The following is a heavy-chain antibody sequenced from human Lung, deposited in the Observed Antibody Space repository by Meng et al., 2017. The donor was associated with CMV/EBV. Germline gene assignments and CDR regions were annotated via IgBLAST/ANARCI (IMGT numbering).Heavy chain of an antibody. CDR3: ARAPIPYYGMDV. CDR1: GFTFSSYA. V-gene: IGHV3-23*01. Sequence: GEXXKISCAASGFTFSSYAMSWVRQAPGKGLEWVSAISGSGGSTYYADSVKGRFTISRDNSKNTLYLQMNSLRAEDTAVYYCARAPIPYYGMDVWGQGTRVTVSS. CDR2: ISGSGGST. J-gene: IGHJ6*02.